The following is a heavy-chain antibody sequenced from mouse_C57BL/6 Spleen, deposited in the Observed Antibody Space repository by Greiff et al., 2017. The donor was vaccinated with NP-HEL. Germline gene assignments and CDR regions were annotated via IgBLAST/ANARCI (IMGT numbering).Heavy chain of an antibody. CDR2: ISSGGDYI. V-gene: IGHV5-9-1*02. J-gene: IGHJ1*03. CDR1: GFTFSSYA. D-gene: IGHD1-1*01. Sequence: EVMLVESGEGLVKPGGSLKLSCAASGFTFSSYAMSWVRQTPEKRLEWVAYISSGGDYIYYADTVKGRFTISRDNARNTLYLQMCSLKSEDTAMYYCTRDYYGAWNFDVWGTGTTVTVSS. CDR3: TRDYYGAWNFDV.